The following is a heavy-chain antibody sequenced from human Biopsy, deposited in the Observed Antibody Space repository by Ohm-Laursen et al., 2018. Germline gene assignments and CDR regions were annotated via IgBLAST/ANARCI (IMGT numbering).Heavy chain of an antibody. Sequence: SLRLSCSASGFTFSSYGMHWVRQAPGKGLEWVAVIWYDGSRQYYADSVKGRFTISRDNSKNTLYLQMNSLRAEDTAVHYCARDGAAGYGLDVWGQGTTVTVSS. CDR3: ARDGAAGYGLDV. V-gene: IGHV3-33*01. J-gene: IGHJ6*02. D-gene: IGHD6-25*01. CDR1: GFTFSSYG. CDR2: IWYDGSRQ.